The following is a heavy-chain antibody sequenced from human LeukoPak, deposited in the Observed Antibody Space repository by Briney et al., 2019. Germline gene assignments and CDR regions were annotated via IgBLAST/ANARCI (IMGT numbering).Heavy chain of an antibody. CDR2: VSGSGSIT. CDR1: GFTFSSYA. J-gene: IGHJ3*02. CDR3: AKRRKITGGAFDI. V-gene: IGHV3-23*01. Sequence: GGSLRLSCAASGFTFSSYAMSWVRQAPGKGLEWVSTVSGSGSITDYADSVKGRFTVSRDNSENTLFLQMNSLRAEDTAVFYCAKRRKITGGAFDIWGQGTMVTVSS. D-gene: IGHD1-14*01.